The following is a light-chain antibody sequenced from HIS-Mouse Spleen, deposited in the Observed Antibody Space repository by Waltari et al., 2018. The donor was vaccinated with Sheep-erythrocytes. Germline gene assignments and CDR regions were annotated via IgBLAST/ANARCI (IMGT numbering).Light chain of an antibody. Sequence: SYERTQPPSVSVSPGQTASITCAGDNMGDKYACWYQQKPGQSPVLVIYQDSKRPSGIPERFSGSNSGNTATLTISGTQAMDEADYYCQAWDSSTVVFGGGTKLTVL. J-gene: IGLJ2*01. CDR1: NMGDKY. CDR3: QAWDSSTVV. V-gene: IGLV3-1*01. CDR2: QDS.